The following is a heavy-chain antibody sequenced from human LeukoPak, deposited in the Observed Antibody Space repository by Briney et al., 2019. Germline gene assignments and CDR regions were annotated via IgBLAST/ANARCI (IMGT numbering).Heavy chain of an antibody. D-gene: IGHD3-3*01. J-gene: IGHJ4*02. CDR1: GGSISGFY. CDR2: IYYSGST. CDR3: ARLERRYITIFGVGPFDY. Sequence: SETLSLTCTVSGGSISGFYWSWIRQPPGKGLEWIGYIYYSGSTNYNPSLKSRVTISVDTSKNQFSLKLSSVTAADTAVYYCARLERRYITIFGVGPFDYWGQGTLVTVSS. V-gene: IGHV4-59*08.